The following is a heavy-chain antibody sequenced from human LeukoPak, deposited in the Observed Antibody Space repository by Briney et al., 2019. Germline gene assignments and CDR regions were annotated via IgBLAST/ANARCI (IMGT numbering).Heavy chain of an antibody. V-gene: IGHV5-51*01. J-gene: IGHJ4*02. CDR2: IYPGDSDT. D-gene: IGHD4-17*01. Sequence: GESPKISCKGSGYSFSTYWIGWVRQMPGKGLEWMGIIYPGDSDTRYSASFQGQVTISADKSISTAYLQWSSLQASDTAMYYCARQAASPDYAQEYWGQGTLVTVSS. CDR1: GYSFSTYW. CDR3: ARQAASPDYAQEY.